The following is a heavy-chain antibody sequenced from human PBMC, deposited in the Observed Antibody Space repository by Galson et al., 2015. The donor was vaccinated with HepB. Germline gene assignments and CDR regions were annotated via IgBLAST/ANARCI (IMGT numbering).Heavy chain of an antibody. CDR1: GFTFSSYG. D-gene: IGHD4-17*01. J-gene: IGHJ4*02. V-gene: IGHV3-33*06. CDR3: AKMGPTGIFDY. CDR2: IWYDGSNK. Sequence: SLRLSCAASGFTFSSYGMHWVRQAPGKGLEWVAVIWYDGSNKYYADSVKGRFTISRDNSKNTLYLQMNSLRAEDTAVYYCAKMGPTGIFDYWGQGTLVTVSS.